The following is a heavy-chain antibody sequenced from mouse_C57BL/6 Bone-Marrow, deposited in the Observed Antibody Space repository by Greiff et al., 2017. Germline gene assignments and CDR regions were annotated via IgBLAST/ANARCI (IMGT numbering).Heavy chain of an antibody. V-gene: IGHV5-6*01. CDR2: ISSGGSYT. J-gene: IGHJ2*01. Sequence: EVQLQQSGGDLVKPGGSLKLSCAASGFTFSSYGMSWVRQTPDKRLEWVATISSGGSYTYYPDSVKGRFTISRDNAKNTLYLQMSSLKSEDTAMYYCAINWGQGTTLTVSS. CDR3: AIN. CDR1: GFTFSSYG.